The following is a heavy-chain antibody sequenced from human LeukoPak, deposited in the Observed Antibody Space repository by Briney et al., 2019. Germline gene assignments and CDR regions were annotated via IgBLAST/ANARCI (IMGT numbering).Heavy chain of an antibody. CDR2: IKQDGSDK. V-gene: IGHV3-7*04. CDR3: AKDIQLST. J-gene: IGHJ3*01. D-gene: IGHD3-16*02. Sequence: GGSLRLSCAASGFTFSTYWMSWVRQAPGKGLEWVANIKQDGSDKYYVDFVKGRFTISRDNAKNSLYLQMNSLRVEDTAIYYCAKDIQLSTWGLGTMVTVSS. CDR1: GFTFSTYW.